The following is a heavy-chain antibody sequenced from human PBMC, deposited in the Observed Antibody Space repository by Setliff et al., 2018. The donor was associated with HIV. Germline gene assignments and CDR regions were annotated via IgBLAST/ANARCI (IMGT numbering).Heavy chain of an antibody. CDR1: GGTFSSHG. CDR2: IIPIFGTA. D-gene: IGHD3-22*01. CDR3: ARGSSGYYYGAY. J-gene: IGHJ4*02. V-gene: IGHV1-69*13. Sequence: SVKVSCKASGGTFSSHGISWVRQAPGQGLEWVGGIIPIFGTADYAQKFQGRVTITADESTSTAYMELSSLRSEDTAVYYCARGSSGYYYGAYWGQGTLVTVSS.